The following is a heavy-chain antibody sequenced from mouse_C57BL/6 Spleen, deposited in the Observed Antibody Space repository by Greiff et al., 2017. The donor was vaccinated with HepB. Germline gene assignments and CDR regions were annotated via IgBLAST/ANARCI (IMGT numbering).Heavy chain of an antibody. CDR3: SREENGNYVGAMDY. J-gene: IGHJ4*01. CDR1: GYTFTSYW. D-gene: IGHD2-1*01. V-gene: IGHV1-55*01. CDR2: IYPGSGST. Sequence: QVQLQQPGAELVKPGASVKMSCKASGYTFTSYWITWVKQRPGQGLEWIGEIYPGSGSTNYNEKFKSKATLTVDTSSSTAYMQLSSLTSEDSAVYYCSREENGNYVGAMDYWGQGTSVTVSS.